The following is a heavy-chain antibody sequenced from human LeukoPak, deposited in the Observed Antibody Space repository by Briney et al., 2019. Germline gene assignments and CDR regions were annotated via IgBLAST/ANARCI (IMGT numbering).Heavy chain of an antibody. D-gene: IGHD2-2*01. V-gene: IGHV3-7*01. J-gene: IGHJ4*02. CDR1: GFTFSSYW. CDR3: ARLGEYQLLIDY. Sequence: GGSLRLSCAASGFTFSSYWMSWVRQAPGKGLEWVATIKQDGSEKYFVDSVKGRFTISRDNAKNSLDLQMNSLTAEDTAVYYYARLGEYQLLIDYWGQGTLVTVSS. CDR2: IKQDGSEK.